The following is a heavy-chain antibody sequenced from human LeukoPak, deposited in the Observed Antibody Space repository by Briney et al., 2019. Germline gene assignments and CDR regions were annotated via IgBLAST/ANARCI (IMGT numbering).Heavy chain of an antibody. J-gene: IGHJ4*02. V-gene: IGHV4-59*01. CDR1: GGSISSYY. D-gene: IGHD1-26*01. CDR3: AREWELSGLDY. CDR2: IYYSGST. Sequence: PSETLSLTCTVSGGSISSYYWSWIRQPPGKGLEWIGYIYYSGSTNYNPSLKSRVTISVDTSKNQFSLKLSSVTAADTAVYYCAREWELSGLDYWGQGTLVTVSS.